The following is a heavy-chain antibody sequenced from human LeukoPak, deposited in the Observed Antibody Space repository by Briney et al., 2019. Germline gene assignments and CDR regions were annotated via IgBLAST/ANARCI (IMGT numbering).Heavy chain of an antibody. CDR2: IYTSGST. CDR1: GGSISSYY. Sequence: PSETLSLTCTVSGGSISSYYWSWIRQPAGKGLEWIGRIYTSGSTNYNPSLKSRVTMSVDTSKNQFSLKLSSVTAADTAVYYCARDLPIVATIWDYYGMDVWGQGTTVTVSS. J-gene: IGHJ6*02. CDR3: ARDLPIVATIWDYYGMDV. D-gene: IGHD5-12*01. V-gene: IGHV4-4*07.